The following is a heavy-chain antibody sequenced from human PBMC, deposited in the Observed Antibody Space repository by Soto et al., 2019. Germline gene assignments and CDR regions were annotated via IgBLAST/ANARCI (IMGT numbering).Heavy chain of an antibody. Sequence: EVQLLESGGGLVQPGGSLRLSCAASALTFSSYAMSWVRQAPGKGLEWVSAISASGGSTYYADSVKGRFTISRDSSENTLYLQMSSLRADDTAVYYCAKGSGNSVYNFDNWGQGTLVTVSS. V-gene: IGHV3-23*01. J-gene: IGHJ4*02. D-gene: IGHD1-26*01. CDR1: ALTFSSYA. CDR3: AKGSGNSVYNFDN. CDR2: ISASGGST.